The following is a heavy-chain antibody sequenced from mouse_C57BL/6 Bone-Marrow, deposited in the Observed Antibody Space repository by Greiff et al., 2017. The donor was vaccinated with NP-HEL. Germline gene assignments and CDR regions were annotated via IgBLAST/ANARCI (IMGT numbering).Heavy chain of an antibody. D-gene: IGHD1-1*01. V-gene: IGHV8-8*01. CDR3: ARMRYYGSSYPWYFDV. Sequence: QVTLKECGPGILQPSQTLSLTCSFSGFSLSTFGMGVGWIRQPSGKGLEWLAHIWWDDDKYYNPALKSRLTLSKDTSKNQVFLKLANVDTADTATYYCARMRYYGSSYPWYFDVWGTGTTVTVSS. CDR1: GFSLSTFGMG. J-gene: IGHJ1*03. CDR2: IWWDDDK.